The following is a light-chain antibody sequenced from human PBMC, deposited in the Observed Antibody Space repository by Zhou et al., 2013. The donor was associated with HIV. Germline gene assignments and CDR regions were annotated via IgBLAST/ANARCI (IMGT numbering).Light chain of an antibody. V-gene: IGKV1-9*01. CDR1: QAITNF. J-gene: IGKJ4*01. Sequence: DIQLTQSPPFLSASIGDRVTITCRASQAITNFLAWYQQKPGKGPKLLIYGASNLQTGVPSRFSGSGSGTEFTLTINSLQPEDFATYYCLQHNRYPLTFGGGTKVEI. CDR3: LQHNRYPLT. CDR2: GAS.